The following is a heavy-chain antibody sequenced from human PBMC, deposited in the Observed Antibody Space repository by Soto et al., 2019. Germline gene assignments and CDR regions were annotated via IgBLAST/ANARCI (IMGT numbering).Heavy chain of an antibody. CDR1: LVSVTSTRLC. V-gene: IGHV2-70*01. CDR2: IERDDDDK. J-gene: IGHJ3*01. D-gene: IGHD3-16*02. Sequence: GPQIANPPQTLTVRSPVYLVSVTSTRLCGSWIRQPPVKALEWLALIERDDDDKYYSTSLKTRLTISKDTRKNQVVLTMANMHPADTCIFECDRYIGGRRSYHRMGVWGQGKKVT. CDR3: DRYIGGRRSYHRMGV.